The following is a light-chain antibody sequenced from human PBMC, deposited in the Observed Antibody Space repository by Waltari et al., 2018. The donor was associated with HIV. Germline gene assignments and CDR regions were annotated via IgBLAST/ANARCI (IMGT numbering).Light chain of an antibody. Sequence: DIVMTQTPLSSPVTPGQPAAFSCKSSQTLLHSNGNTYLSWLHQRPGQPPIVLIYQISKRLSGVPDRFTGSGAGTDFTLKIRRMEPEDVGVFYCMQGTHFPRTFGQGTKV. CDR2: QIS. V-gene: IGKV2-24*01. CDR1: QTLLHSNGNTY. CDR3: MQGTHFPRT. J-gene: IGKJ1*01.